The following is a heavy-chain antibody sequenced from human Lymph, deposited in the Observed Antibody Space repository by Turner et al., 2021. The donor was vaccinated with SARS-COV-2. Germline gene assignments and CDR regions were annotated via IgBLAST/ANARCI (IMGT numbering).Heavy chain of an antibody. J-gene: IGHJ4*02. V-gene: IGHV3-30-3*01. Sequence: QVQPVEAGGGVVQPGRSLRLPCAVAGFTFNSYPMHWVRQDPGTGLQWVAVISYDGSKKYYTDAVKGRFTSSRDNSKNQLYLQMNCLRAEDTAVYYCARDSSGSGTLDYWGQGTLVTVSS. CDR2: ISYDGSKK. D-gene: IGHD3-10*01. CDR1: GFTFNSYP. CDR3: ARDSSGSGTLDY.